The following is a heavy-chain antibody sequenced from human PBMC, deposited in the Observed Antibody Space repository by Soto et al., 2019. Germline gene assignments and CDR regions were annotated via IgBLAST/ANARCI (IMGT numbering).Heavy chain of an antibody. CDR3: ARASGSYHLDY. CDR2: ISYDGSNK. J-gene: IGHJ4*02. CDR1: GFTFSSYA. Sequence: GGSLRLSCAASGFTFSSYAMHWVRQAPGKGLEWVAVISYDGSNKYYADSVKGRFTISRDNSKNTLYLQMNSLGAEDTAVYYCARASGSYHLDYWGQGTLVTVSS. D-gene: IGHD1-26*01. V-gene: IGHV3-30-3*01.